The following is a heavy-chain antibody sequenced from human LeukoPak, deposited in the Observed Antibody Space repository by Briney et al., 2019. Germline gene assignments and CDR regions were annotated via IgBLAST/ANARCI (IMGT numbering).Heavy chain of an antibody. V-gene: IGHV3-30*18. CDR1: GFTFSSYG. Sequence: PGGSLRLSCAASGFTFSSYGMHWVRQAPGEGLDWVAVISYDGSNKYYADSVKGRFTISRDNSKNTLFLQMNSLRAEDTAVYYCAKGSNRGVATIDYWGQGTLVTVSS. J-gene: IGHJ4*02. D-gene: IGHD5-12*01. CDR3: AKGSNRGVATIDY. CDR2: ISYDGSNK.